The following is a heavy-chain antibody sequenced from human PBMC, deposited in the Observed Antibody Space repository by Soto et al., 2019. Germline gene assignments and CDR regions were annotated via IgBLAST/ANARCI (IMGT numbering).Heavy chain of an antibody. CDR2: IIPIFGTA. Sequence: QVQLVQSGAEVKKPGSSVKVSCKASGGTFSSYAISWVRQAPGQGLEWMGGIIPIFGTANYAQKFQGRVTIXXDXSXXKAYMELSSLTSEDTAVYYCARGLAGIAVAGPFDYWGQGTLVTVSS. CDR3: ARGLAGIAVAGPFDY. CDR1: GGTFSSYA. D-gene: IGHD6-19*01. J-gene: IGHJ4*02. V-gene: IGHV1-69*12.